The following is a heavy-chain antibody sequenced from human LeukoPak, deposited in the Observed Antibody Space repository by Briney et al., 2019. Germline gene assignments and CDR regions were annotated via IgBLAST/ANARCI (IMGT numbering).Heavy chain of an antibody. CDR2: INNSGGST. CDR3: AKSTCSTTNCNLDYYIDF. CDR1: GFTFSNYV. D-gene: IGHD2-2*01. J-gene: IGHJ4*02. V-gene: IGHV3-23*01. Sequence: GGSLRLSCAASGFTFSNYVMSWVRQAPGKGREWLSIINNSGGSTYYADSVKGRFTISRDNSKNTLYLHMRSLRAEDTAIYFCAKSTCSTTNCNLDYYIDFWGQGALVTVSS.